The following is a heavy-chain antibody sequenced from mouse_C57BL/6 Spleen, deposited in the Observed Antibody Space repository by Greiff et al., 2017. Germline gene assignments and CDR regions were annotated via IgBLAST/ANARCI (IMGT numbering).Heavy chain of an antibody. CDR1: GYTFTSYW. D-gene: IGHD2-3*01. J-gene: IGHJ2*01. CDR2: IYPGSGST. V-gene: IGHV1-55*01. Sequence: QVQLKESGAELVKPGASVKMSCKASGYTFTSYWITWVKQRPGQGLEWIGDIYPGSGSTNYNEKFKSKATLTVDTSSSTAYMQLSSLTSEDSAVYYCARGWGYWGQGTTLTVSS. CDR3: ARGWGY.